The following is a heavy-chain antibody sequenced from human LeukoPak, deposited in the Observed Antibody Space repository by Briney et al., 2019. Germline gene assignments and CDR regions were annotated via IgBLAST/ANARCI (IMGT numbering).Heavy chain of an antibody. CDR2: IIPIFGTA. J-gene: IGHJ4*02. V-gene: IGHV1-69*13. Sequence: GASVNVSCKASGGTFSSYASSWVRQAPGQGLDWMGGIIPIFGTANYEQKFQGRVTITADESTSTAYMELSSLRSEDTAVYYCARSGDSSGYYDYWGQGTLVTVSS. CDR1: GGTFSSYA. CDR3: ARSGDSSGYYDY. D-gene: IGHD3-22*01.